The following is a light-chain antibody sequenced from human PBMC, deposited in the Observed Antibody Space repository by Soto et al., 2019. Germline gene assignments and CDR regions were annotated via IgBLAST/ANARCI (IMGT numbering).Light chain of an antibody. CDR3: T. V-gene: IGKV1-5*01. CDR2: DAS. Sequence: DIQMTQSPSTLSASVGDSVTITCRASQSISSWLAWYQQRPGKAPKVLIYDASSLQSGVPSRFSGSGSGTEFTLTISSLQPDDFATYPWTFGQGTKVDIK. CDR1: QSISSW. J-gene: IGKJ1*01.